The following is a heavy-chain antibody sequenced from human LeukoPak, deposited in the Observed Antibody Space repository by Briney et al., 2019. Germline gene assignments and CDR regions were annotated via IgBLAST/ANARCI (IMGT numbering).Heavy chain of an antibody. CDR2: IIPIFGTA. J-gene: IGHJ4*02. CDR1: GGTFSSYA. V-gene: IGHV1-69*13. D-gene: IGHD2-2*01. Sequence: SMKVSCKASGGTFSSYAISWVRQAPGQGLEWMGGIIPIFGTANYAQKFQGRVTITADESTSTAYMELSSLRSEDTAVYYCARGLIGYCNSIKCRLPEYWGRGTLVTVSS. CDR3: ARGLIGYCNSIKCRLPEY.